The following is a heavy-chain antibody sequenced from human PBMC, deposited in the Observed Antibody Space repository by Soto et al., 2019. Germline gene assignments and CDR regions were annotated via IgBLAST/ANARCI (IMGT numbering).Heavy chain of an antibody. CDR3: AKDPSSRGYELGYYFDY. J-gene: IGHJ4*02. Sequence: QVQLVESGGGVVQPGRSLRLSCAASGFTFSSYGMHWVRQAPGKGLEWVAVISYDGSNKYYADSVKGRFTISRDNSKKTPYLEMNSLRGSDTAVNYCAKDPSSRGYELGYYFDYWGQGTLGTVS. V-gene: IGHV3-30*18. CDR1: GFTFSSYG. CDR2: ISYDGSNK. D-gene: IGHD6-13*01.